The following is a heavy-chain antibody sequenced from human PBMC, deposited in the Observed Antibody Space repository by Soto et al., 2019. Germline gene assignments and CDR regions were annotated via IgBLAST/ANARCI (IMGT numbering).Heavy chain of an antibody. CDR2: IYYSGST. CDR3: AREGCSSTSCYFDY. D-gene: IGHD2-2*01. V-gene: IGHV4-31*03. CDR1: GGSISSGGYY. J-gene: IGHJ4*02. Sequence: SETLSLTCTVSGGSISSGGYYWSWIRQHPGKGLEWIGYIYYSGSTYYNPSLKSRVTISVDTSKNQFSLKLSSVTAADTAVYYRAREGCSSTSCYFDYWGQGTLVTVSS.